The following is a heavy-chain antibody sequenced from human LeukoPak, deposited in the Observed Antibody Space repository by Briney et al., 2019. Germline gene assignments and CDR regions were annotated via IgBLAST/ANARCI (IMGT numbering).Heavy chain of an antibody. CDR1: GYTFTGYY. D-gene: IGHD2-15*01. V-gene: IGHV1-2*02. CDR3: AREARGYCSGGSCYSEKYFQH. CDR2: INPNSGGT. Sequence: ASVKVSCKASGYTFTGYYMHWVRQAPGQGREWMGWINPNSGGTNYAQKFQGRVTMTRDTSISTDYMELSRLRSDDTAVYYCAREARGYCSGGSCYSEKYFQHWGQGTLVTVSS. J-gene: IGHJ1*01.